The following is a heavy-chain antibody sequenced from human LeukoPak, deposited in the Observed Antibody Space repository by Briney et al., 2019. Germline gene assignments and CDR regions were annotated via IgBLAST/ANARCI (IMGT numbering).Heavy chain of an antibody. Sequence: PSETLSLTCAVSGGSISSGHYWAWIRLLPGKGLEWIGYTYGSANYNPSLKNRVSISVDTSKNQFSLRLTSVTAADTAVYYCAREGGRLVDYWGQGTLVTVSS. J-gene: IGHJ4*02. CDR3: AREGGRLVDY. CDR2: TYGSA. D-gene: IGHD3-9*01. CDR1: GGSISSGHY. V-gene: IGHV4-31*11.